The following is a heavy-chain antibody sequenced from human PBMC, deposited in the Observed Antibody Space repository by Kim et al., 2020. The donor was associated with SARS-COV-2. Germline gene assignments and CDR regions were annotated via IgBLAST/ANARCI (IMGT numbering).Heavy chain of an antibody. D-gene: IGHD3-3*01. CDR3: ASEPREADFFDG. CDR2: ITWMGLNNPSARGI. Sequence: ASVKVSCKASGYTLSNYYVHWVRQAPGQGLEWIGIITWMGLNNPSARGITHAQDAQEFQGRVTMTTDTTTSTVYMELSSLKSDDTAVYYCASEPREADFFDGWSERTLV. V-gene: IGHV1-46*01. CDR1: GYTLSNYY. J-gene: IGHJ1*01.